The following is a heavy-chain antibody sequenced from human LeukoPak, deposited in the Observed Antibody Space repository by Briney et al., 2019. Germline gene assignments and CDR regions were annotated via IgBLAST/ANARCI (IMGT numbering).Heavy chain of an antibody. CDR3: ARVLAYYDFWSGYYPRWFDP. CDR1: GGSFSGYY. J-gene: IGHJ5*02. D-gene: IGHD3-3*01. V-gene: IGHV4-34*01. CDR2: INHSGST. Sequence: SETLSHTCAVYGGSFSGYYWSWIRQPPGKGLEWIGEINHSGSTNYNPSLKSRVTISVDTSKNQFSLKLSSVTAADTAVYYCARVLAYYDFWSGYYPRWFDPWGQGTLVTVSS.